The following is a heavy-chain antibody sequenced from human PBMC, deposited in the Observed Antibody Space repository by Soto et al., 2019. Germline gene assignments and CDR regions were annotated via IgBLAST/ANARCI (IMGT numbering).Heavy chain of an antibody. J-gene: IGHJ3*02. Sequence: GGSLRLSCAASGFTFSNAWMNWVRQAPGKGLEWVGRIKSKTDGGTTDYAAPVKGRFTISRDDSKNTLYLQMNSLKTEDTAVYYCTTFVVVVADDAFDIWGQGTMVTVSS. V-gene: IGHV3-15*07. CDR3: TTFVVVVADDAFDI. CDR1: GFTFSNAW. D-gene: IGHD2-15*01. CDR2: IKSKTDGGTT.